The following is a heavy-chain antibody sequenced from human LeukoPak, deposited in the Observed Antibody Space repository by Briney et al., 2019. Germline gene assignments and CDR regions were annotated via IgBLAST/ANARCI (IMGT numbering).Heavy chain of an antibody. Sequence: GGSLRLSCAASGFTFSSFAMSWVRQAPGKGLEWVSTTSDTGGSTYFADSVHGRFTVSGDNSKNTLYLQMSSLRAEDTSVYYCARDTDRGYIGLDSWGKGTLVTVSS. J-gene: IGHJ4*02. CDR3: ARDTDRGYIGLDS. V-gene: IGHV3-23*01. CDR1: GFTFSSFA. D-gene: IGHD5-12*01. CDR2: TSDTGGST.